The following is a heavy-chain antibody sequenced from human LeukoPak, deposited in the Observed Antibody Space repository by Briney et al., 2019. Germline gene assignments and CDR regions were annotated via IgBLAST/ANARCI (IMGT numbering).Heavy chain of an antibody. D-gene: IGHD2-21*02. V-gene: IGHV4-59*02. CDR3: ARNGFRTYCSDVCYAVYMDV. Sequence: SETLTLTCTVSGGSVSGYSWTWIRQPPGKGLEWIGYIYHTGGTNYNPSLKSRVTISVDTSKNQFSLKLSSVTAADTAVYYFARNGFRTYCSDVCYAVYMDVWGQGTTVTVAS. CDR2: IYHTGGT. CDR1: GGSVSGYS. J-gene: IGHJ6*03.